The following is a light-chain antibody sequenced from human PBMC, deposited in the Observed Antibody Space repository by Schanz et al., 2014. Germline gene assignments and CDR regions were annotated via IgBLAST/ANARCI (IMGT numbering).Light chain of an antibody. V-gene: IGKV1-39*01. Sequence: DIQMTQSPSSLSASIGDRVTISCRASQSISRYLNWYQHKPGKAPKLLIYAASTLQSGVPSRFSGSGSGTEFTLTISSLQPEDFATYYCQQSYSTLVTFGGGTKVEI. CDR2: AAS. CDR3: QQSYSTLVT. CDR1: QSISRY. J-gene: IGKJ4*01.